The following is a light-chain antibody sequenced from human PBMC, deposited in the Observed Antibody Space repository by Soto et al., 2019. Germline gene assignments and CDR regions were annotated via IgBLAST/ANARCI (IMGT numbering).Light chain of an antibody. CDR1: RTVSGSF. CDR3: HQRNQ. J-gene: IGKJ5*01. V-gene: IGKV3-20*01. CDR2: GAS. Sequence: EIVLTQSPGTLSLSPGGRATLSCRASRTVSGSFLAWYQQKRGQAPRLLLYGASSRATGIPDRFSGSGSGTDFTLTISRLEPEDFAVYYCHQRNQFGQGTRLEIK.